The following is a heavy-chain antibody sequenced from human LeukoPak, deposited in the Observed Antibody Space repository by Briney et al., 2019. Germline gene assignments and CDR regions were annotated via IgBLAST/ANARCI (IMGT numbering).Heavy chain of an antibody. J-gene: IGHJ4*02. CDR3: VQRGGLDY. V-gene: IGHV3-30*04. D-gene: IGHD3-16*01. CDR1: GFTFSSYA. CDR2: ISHDGTDK. Sequence: PGGSLRLSCSASGFTFSSYAMHWVRQAPGKGLEWVAIISHDGTDKYYADSVKGRFTISRDNSKNALHLQMNSLRIEDTAVYYCVQRGGLDYWGQGTLVTVSS.